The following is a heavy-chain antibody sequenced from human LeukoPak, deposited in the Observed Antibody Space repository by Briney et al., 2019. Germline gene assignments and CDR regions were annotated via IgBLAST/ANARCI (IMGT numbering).Heavy chain of an antibody. Sequence: ASVNVSFKASGYTFTSYYMHWVRQAPGQGLEWMGIINPSGGSTSYAQKFQGRVTMTRDTSTSTVYMELSSLKSEDTAVYYCARRRTGYSSSWGTSYYYYMDVWGKGTTVTVSS. CDR1: GYTFTSYY. V-gene: IGHV1-46*01. CDR2: INPSGGST. J-gene: IGHJ6*03. D-gene: IGHD6-13*01. CDR3: ARRRTGYSSSWGTSYYYYMDV.